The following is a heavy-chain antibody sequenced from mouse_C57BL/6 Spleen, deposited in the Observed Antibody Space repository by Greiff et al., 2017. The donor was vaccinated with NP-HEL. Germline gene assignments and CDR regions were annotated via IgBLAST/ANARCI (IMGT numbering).Heavy chain of an antibody. J-gene: IGHJ1*03. V-gene: IGHV1-55*01. CDR3: ASCYYYGSSYYWYFDV. D-gene: IGHD1-1*01. Sequence: QVQLKQPGAELVKPGASVKMSCKASGYTFTSYWITWVKQRPGQGLEWIGDIYPGSGSTNYNEKFKSKATLTVDTSSSTAYMQLSSLTSEDSAVYYCASCYYYGSSYYWYFDVWGTGTTVTVSS. CDR1: GYTFTSYW. CDR2: IYPGSGST.